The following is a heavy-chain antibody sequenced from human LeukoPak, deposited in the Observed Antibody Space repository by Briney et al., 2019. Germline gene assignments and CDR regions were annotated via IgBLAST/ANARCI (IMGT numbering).Heavy chain of an antibody. CDR3: TTSLAGAVTAVSPFDN. CDR1: GFTFSNAW. Sequence: GGSLRLSCVASGFTFSNAWMNWVRQAPGKARECVGRNKSKTDGGTTDYAAPVKGRITISREDSTNTLHLQMNSLKTEDTAVYYCTTSLAGAVTAVSPFDNWGQGTLVTVSS. V-gene: IGHV3-15*01. D-gene: IGHD2-21*02. J-gene: IGHJ4*02. CDR2: NKSKTDGGTT.